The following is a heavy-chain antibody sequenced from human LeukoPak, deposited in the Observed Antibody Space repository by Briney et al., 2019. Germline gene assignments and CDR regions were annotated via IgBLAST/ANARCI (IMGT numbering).Heavy chain of an antibody. CDR1: GGCFSGYY. CDR3: ARGRNKQVITMVRGVINSYYYYMDV. D-gene: IGHD3-10*01. J-gene: IGHJ6*03. V-gene: IGHV4-34*01. CDR2: INHSGST. Sequence: SETLSLTCAVYGGCFSGYYWSWIRQPPGKGLEWIGEINHSGSTNYNPSLKSRVTISVDTSKNQFSLKLSSVTAADTAVYYCARGRNKQVITMVRGVINSYYYYMDVWGKGTTVTVSS.